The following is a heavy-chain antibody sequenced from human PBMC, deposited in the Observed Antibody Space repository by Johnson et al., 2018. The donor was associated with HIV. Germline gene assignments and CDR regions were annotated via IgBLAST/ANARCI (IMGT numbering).Heavy chain of an antibody. Sequence: QVQLVESGGGVVQPGRSLRLSCAASGFTFSSYAMHWVRQAPGKGLEWVAVISYDGSNKYYADSVTGRFTISRENAKNSLYLQMNSLRAEDTAVYYCAKSIAARIVGYSFDIWGQGTMVTVSS. CDR2: ISYDGSNK. CDR3: AKSIAARIVGYSFDI. V-gene: IGHV3-30-3*02. J-gene: IGHJ3*02. CDR1: GFTFSSYA. D-gene: IGHD6-6*01.